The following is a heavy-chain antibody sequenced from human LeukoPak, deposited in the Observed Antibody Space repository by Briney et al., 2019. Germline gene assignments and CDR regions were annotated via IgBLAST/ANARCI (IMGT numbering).Heavy chain of an antibody. Sequence: GGSLRLSCAASGFTFSSYEMNWVRQAPGKGLEGVSYISSSGSTIYYADSVKGRFTISRDNAKNSLYLQMNSLRAEDTAVYYCARAGYDFWSGYYPHYYMDVWGKGTTVTVSS. CDR1: GFTFSSYE. J-gene: IGHJ6*03. CDR2: ISSSGSTI. CDR3: ARAGYDFWSGYYPHYYMDV. V-gene: IGHV3-48*03. D-gene: IGHD3-3*01.